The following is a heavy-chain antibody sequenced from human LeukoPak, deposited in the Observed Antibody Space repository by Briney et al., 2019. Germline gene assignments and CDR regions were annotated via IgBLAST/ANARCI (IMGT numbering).Heavy chain of an antibody. J-gene: IGHJ5*02. D-gene: IGHD4-17*01. CDR3: TRANYGVSFRRFDP. CDR1: AYTFTSYD. V-gene: IGHV1-46*01. Sequence: ASVKVSCKASAYTFTSYDMHWVRQAPGQGLDWMGMINPTGGSTTYAQKFQGRVTMTRDTSTSTVYMELSSLSSEDTAVYYCTRANYGVSFRRFDPWGQGTQVTVSS. CDR2: INPTGGST.